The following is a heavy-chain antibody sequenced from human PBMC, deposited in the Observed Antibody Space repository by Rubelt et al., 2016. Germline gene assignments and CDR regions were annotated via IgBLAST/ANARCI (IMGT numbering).Heavy chain of an antibody. CDR2: IYYSGST. CDR3: ARVVFGANQKHAFDI. J-gene: IGHJ3*02. Sequence: QVQLQESGPGLVKPSETLSLTCTVSGGSISSYYWSWIRQPPGKGLEWIGYIYYSGSTNYNPSLKSRVTISVDTSKNQFSLKLSSVTAADTAVYYCARVVFGANQKHAFDIWGQGTMVTVSA. CDR1: GGSISSYY. V-gene: IGHV4-59*12. D-gene: IGHD3-10*01.